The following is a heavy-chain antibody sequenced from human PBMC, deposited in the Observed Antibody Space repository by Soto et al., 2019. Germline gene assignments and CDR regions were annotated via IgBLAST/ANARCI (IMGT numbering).Heavy chain of an antibody. Sequence: GGSLRLSCAASGFTFSNAWMSWVRQAPGKGLEWVGRIKSKTDGGTTDYAAPVKGRFTISRDDSKNTLYLQMNSLKTEDTALYYCTTADHGPCSGAPYCFDYWGQGTLVTVSS. CDR1: GFTFSNAW. CDR3: TTADHGPCSGAPYCFDY. CDR2: IKSKTDGGTT. J-gene: IGHJ4*02. V-gene: IGHV3-15*01. D-gene: IGHD2-15*01.